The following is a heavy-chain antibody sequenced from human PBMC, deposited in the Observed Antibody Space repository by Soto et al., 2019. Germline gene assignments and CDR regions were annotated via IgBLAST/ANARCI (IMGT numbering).Heavy chain of an antibody. V-gene: IGHV3-23*01. CDR2: ISGSGWVSAFSGSDGST. CDR1: GFTFSSDA. CDR3: AKDGWDF. J-gene: IGHJ4*02. D-gene: IGHD2-2*03. Sequence: EVQLLESGGGLVQPGGSLRLSCAASGFTFSSDAMSWVRQPPGKGLEWVSAISGSGWVSAFSGSDGSTYYADSVKGRFTISRHNSMNTLYLQMNSLRVEDTAIYYCAKDGWDFWGPGTLVTVSS.